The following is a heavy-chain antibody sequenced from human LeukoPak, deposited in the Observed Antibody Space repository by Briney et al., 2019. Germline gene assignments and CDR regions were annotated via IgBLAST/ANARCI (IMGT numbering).Heavy chain of an antibody. CDR1: GFTFSSYG. CDR3: AKDITIFGVVTDYSFDY. V-gene: IGHV3-30*02. Sequence: GGSLRLSCAASGFTFSSYGMHWVRQALGKGLEWVAFIRYDGSNKYYADSVKGRFTISRDNSKNTLYLQMNSLRAEDTAVYYCAKDITIFGVVTDYSFDYWGQGTLVTVSS. D-gene: IGHD3-3*01. CDR2: IRYDGSNK. J-gene: IGHJ4*02.